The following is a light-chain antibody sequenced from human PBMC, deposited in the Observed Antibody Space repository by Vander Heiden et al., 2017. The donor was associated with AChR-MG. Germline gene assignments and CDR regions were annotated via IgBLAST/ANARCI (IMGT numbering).Light chain of an antibody. CDR1: SDDDWSYNL. V-gene: IGLV2-23*02. CDR2: EVR. Sequence: QSALTQPASVSGSPGQSITIACTGTSDDDWSYNLVSWYQQHPGKAPILMIYEVRKRPSGVSNRFSGSKSDNTASLTISGLHAEDEADYYCCTYAGSSTFVVFGGGTKLTVL. J-gene: IGLJ2*01. CDR3: CTYAGSSTFVV.